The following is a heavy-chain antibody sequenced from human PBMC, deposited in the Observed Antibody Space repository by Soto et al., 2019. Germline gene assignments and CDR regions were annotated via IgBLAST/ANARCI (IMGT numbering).Heavy chain of an antibody. D-gene: IGHD3-16*01. Sequence: ASVKVSCKASAYTFTGYYMHWVRQAPGQGLEWMGWINPNSGGTNYPRKFQGRVTLTRDTSINTAYMELSSLGFDDTAVYYCARAKSYANLFDYWGQGTLVTVSS. J-gene: IGHJ4*02. CDR2: INPNSGGT. CDR1: AYTFTGYY. CDR3: ARAKSYANLFDY. V-gene: IGHV1-2*02.